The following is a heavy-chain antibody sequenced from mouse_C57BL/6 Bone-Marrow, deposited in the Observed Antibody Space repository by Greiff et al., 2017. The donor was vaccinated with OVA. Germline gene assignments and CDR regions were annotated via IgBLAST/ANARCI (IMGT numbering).Heavy chain of an antibody. J-gene: IGHJ2*01. CDR2: ISNKANGSTT. V-gene: IGHV7-3*01. Sequence: EVNVVESGGGLVQPGGSLSLSCAASGFTFTDYYMSWVRQPPGKALEWLGFISNKANGSTTEYSASVKGRFTISRDNSQSILYLQMNALRAEDGATYYCARYRKFFDYWGQGTTLTVSS. CDR1: GFTFTDYY. CDR3: ARYRKFFDY.